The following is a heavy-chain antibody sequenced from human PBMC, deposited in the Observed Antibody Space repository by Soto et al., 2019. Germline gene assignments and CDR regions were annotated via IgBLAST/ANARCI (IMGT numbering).Heavy chain of an antibody. Sequence: PGGSLRLSCAASGFTFSSYGMHWVRQAPGKGLEWVAVIWYDGSNKYYADSVKGRFTISRDNSKNTLYLQMNSLRAEDTAVYYCARVLVPAAINYYYYYMDVWGKGTTVTVSS. V-gene: IGHV3-33*01. J-gene: IGHJ6*03. CDR3: ARVLVPAAINYYYYYMDV. CDR1: GFTFSSYG. D-gene: IGHD2-2*01. CDR2: IWYDGSNK.